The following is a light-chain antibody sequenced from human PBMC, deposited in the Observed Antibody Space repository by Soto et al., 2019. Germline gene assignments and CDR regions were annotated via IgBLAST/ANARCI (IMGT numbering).Light chain of an antibody. J-gene: IGKJ3*01. CDR3: QQYNSYAFS. Sequence: DIQMTQSPSALSASVGDRVNITCRASQSISTWLAWYKQKPGEAPKILMYKASSLDSGVPSRVSGSGSGTEFTLTISGLKPEDFATYYCQQYNSYAFSFGPGTKVDIK. CDR1: QSISTW. V-gene: IGKV1-5*03. CDR2: KAS.